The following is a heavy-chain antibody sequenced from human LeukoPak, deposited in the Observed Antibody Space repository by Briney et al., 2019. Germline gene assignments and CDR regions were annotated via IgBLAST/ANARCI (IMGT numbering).Heavy chain of an antibody. D-gene: IGHD2/OR15-2a*01. J-gene: IGHJ4*02. CDR2: INPSGEST. Sequence: ASVKVSCKASGHTFTSYYMHWVRQAPGQGLDWMGVINPSGESTSYAQKFQGRVTVPRDMPTSTVYMDLSSLKSDDTAVYYCAYEYPNTGSFDYWGQGALVTVSS. V-gene: IGHV1-46*01. CDR1: GHTFTSYY. CDR3: AYEYPNTGSFDY.